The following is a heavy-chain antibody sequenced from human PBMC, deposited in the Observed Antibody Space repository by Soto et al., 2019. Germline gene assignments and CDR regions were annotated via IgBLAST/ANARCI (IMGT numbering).Heavy chain of an antibody. V-gene: IGHV3-66*01. CDR3: ARGSSGWYLDF. CDR2: IYSGGST. D-gene: IGHD6-25*01. J-gene: IGHJ4*02. Sequence: DVQLVESGGGLVQPGGSLRLSCAASGFTVSSNYMSWVRQAPGKGLEWVSVIYSGGSTYYADSVKGRFTISRDNSKNTLYSQMNSLRAEDTAIYYCARGSSGWYLDFWGQGTLVTVSS. CDR1: GFTVSSNY.